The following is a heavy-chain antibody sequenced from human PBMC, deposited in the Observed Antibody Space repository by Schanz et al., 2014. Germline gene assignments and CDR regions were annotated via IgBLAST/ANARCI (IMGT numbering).Heavy chain of an antibody. J-gene: IGHJ4*02. V-gene: IGHV3-33*08. CDR3: ARDFHGYGPHLDY. CDR2: LWHDGSKK. D-gene: IGHD5-12*01. CDR1: GFSFGNYG. Sequence: VQLLESGGGLVQPGGSLRLSCEASGFSFGNYGMSWVRQAPGKGLEWVAILWHDGSKKYYADSVKGRFTVSRDNSKNTLYLQLNSLRAEDTAVYYCARDFHGYGPHLDYWGQGSLXTVSS.